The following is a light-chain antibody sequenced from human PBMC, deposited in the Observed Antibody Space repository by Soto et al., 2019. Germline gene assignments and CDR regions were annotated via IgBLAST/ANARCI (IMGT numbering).Light chain of an antibody. CDR2: AAS. J-gene: IGKJ5*01. V-gene: IGKV1-33*01. CDR1: QSISNY. CDR3: QQSDDLPT. Sequence: DIQMTQSASSLSASVGDGVTITCRASQSISNYLNWYQQKPGKAPNLLIHAASSLQSGVPPRFSGSGSGTDFRFTISSLQPEDFATYYCQQSDDLPTFGQGTRLEI.